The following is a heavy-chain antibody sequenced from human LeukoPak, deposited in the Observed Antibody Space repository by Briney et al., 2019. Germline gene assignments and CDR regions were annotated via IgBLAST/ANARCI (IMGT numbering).Heavy chain of an antibody. CDR3: ARGFVLGYCSGGSCYSGSLYNWFDP. J-gene: IGHJ5*02. D-gene: IGHD2-15*01. CDR1: SGSISSYD. CDR2: IYTSGSP. V-gene: IGHV4-4*07. Sequence: ASETLSLTCTVSSGSISSYDWSWIRQPAGKGLEWIGRIYTSGSPNYNPSLKSRVTISVDTSKNQFSLKLSSVTAADTAVYYCARGFVLGYCSGGSCYSGSLYNWFDPWGQGTLVTVSS.